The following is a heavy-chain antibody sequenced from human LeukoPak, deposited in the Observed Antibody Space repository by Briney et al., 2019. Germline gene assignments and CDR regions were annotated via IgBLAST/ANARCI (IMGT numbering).Heavy chain of an antibody. CDR2: IRYDGSNK. Sequence: GGSLRLSCVASGFTFSSHGMHWVRQAPGKGLEWVAFIRYDGSNKYYADSVKGRFTISRDNAKNSLYLQMNSLRAEDTAVYYCARASDLSNSIDYWGQGTLVTVSS. CDR1: GFTFSSHG. J-gene: IGHJ4*02. CDR3: ARASDLSNSIDY. V-gene: IGHV3-30*02. D-gene: IGHD4-23*01.